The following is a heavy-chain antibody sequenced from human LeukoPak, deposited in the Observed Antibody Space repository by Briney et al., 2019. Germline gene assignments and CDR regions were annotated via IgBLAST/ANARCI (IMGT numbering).Heavy chain of an antibody. V-gene: IGHV1-8*03. D-gene: IGHD2/OR15-2a*01. CDR2: MNPNSGQR. J-gene: IGHJ3*02. CDR1: GYTFYD. Sequence: GASVKVSCKASGYTFYDINWVRQATGQGLEWMGWMNPNSGQRGYAQKFQGRVTITRDTSISTVYMELSSLRFEDTAVYYCARDSTSRGAFDIWGQGTMVTVSS. CDR3: ARDSTSRGAFDI.